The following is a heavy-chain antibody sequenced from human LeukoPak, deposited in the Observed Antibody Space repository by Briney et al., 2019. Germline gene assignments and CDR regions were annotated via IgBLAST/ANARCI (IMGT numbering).Heavy chain of an antibody. V-gene: IGHV4-59*01. J-gene: IGHJ4*02. Sequence: SETLSLTCTVSGGSISAYYWSWIRQPPGKGLEWIGYIHYSGPTNYYPSLKSRVTIALDTSKPQFSLKLNSVTAADTAVYYCAIFGTSSSRFFHQWGQGTLVTVSS. CDR2: IHYSGPT. CDR3: AIFGTSSSRFFHQ. CDR1: GGSISAYY. D-gene: IGHD6-6*01.